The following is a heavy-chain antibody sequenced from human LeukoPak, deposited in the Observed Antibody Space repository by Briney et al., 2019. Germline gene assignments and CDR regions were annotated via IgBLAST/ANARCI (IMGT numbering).Heavy chain of an antibody. CDR1: GFTFSNAW. CDR2: IKSKTDGGTP. J-gene: IGHJ4*02. Sequence: GGSLRLSCAASGFTFSNAWMSWVRQAPGKGLEWVGRIKSKTDGGTPDYAAPVKGRFTISRDDSKNTLYLQMNSLKPEDTAVYYCTTDLGNYDFWSGTDYWGQGTLVTVSS. D-gene: IGHD3-3*01. CDR3: TTDLGNYDFWSGTDY. V-gene: IGHV3-15*01.